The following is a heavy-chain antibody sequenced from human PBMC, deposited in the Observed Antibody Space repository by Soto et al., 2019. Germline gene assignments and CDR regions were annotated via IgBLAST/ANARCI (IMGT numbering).Heavy chain of an antibody. D-gene: IGHD3-10*01. V-gene: IGHV3-30*03. J-gene: IGHJ4*02. CDR2: ISYDGSIE. CDR3: GRDWVWFGAHPIDN. CDR1: GFTFSNYG. Sequence: QVQLVESGGGVVQPGRSLRLSCAASGFTFSNYGMHWVRQAPGKGLDWVAVISYDGSIEYYSESVKGRFTMSRDNSENTVYLQMNSLRTGYTAVYFCGRDWVWFGAHPIDNWGQGTLVTVSS.